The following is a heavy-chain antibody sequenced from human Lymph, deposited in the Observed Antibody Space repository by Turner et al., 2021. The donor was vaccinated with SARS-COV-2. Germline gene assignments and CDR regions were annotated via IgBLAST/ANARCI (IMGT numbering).Heavy chain of an antibody. CDR3: ARDPPIQIWVDYFYYGMDV. CDR2: INPSGGST. D-gene: IGHD5-18*01. CDR1: GYPFTSYY. J-gene: IGHJ6*02. Sequence: QVQLVQSGAEVKKPGASVKVSCKASGYPFTSYYMHWVRQAPGQGLEWMGIINPSGGSTTYAQKFQGRVTMTRDTSTSTVYMELSSLRSEDTAVYYCARDPPIQIWVDYFYYGMDVWGQGTTVTVSS. V-gene: IGHV1-46*01.